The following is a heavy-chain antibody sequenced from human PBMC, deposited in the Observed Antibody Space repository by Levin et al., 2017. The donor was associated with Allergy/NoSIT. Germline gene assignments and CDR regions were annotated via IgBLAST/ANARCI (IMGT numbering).Heavy chain of an antibody. CDR3: ARRDSDGSNSFDY. CDR1: GYSFTSYW. J-gene: IGHJ4*02. Sequence: ASVKVSCQASGYSFTSYWFGWVRQRPGKGLEWMGLIFPSDSDTRVSPSFQGQIIMSVDKSINTAYLQWSSLKASDSAVYYCARRDSDGSNSFDYWGQGTLVTVSS. CDR2: IFPSDSDT. D-gene: IGHD4-23*01. V-gene: IGHV5-51*01.